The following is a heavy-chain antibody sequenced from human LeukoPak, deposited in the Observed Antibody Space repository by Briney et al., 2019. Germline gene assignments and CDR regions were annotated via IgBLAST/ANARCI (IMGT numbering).Heavy chain of an antibody. D-gene: IGHD3-22*01. J-gene: IGHJ4*02. CDR3: ASYKTYYDSSGNPFDY. V-gene: IGHV4-38-2*02. CDR2: IYHNRNT. CDR1: GSSINSVYS. Sequence: KPSETLSLTCTVFGSSINSVYSWGWIRQPPGKGLEWIGSIYHNRNTYYNSSLKSRVTISVHTSENQFSLKLSSVTAADTAVYYCASYKTYYDSSGNPFDYWGQGTLVTVSS.